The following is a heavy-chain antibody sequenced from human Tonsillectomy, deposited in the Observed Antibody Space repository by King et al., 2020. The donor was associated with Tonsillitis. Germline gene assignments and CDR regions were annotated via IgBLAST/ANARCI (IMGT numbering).Heavy chain of an antibody. CDR1: GGSISSGGYS. Sequence: QLQESGPGLVKPSQTLSLTCAVSGGSISSGGYSWSWIRQPSGKGLEWIGHIYYSGSTYYNPSLKSRVTISVDTSKNQFSLKLSSVTAADTAVYYCARGGGSDAFDIWGQGTMVTVSS. V-gene: IGHV4-30-4*07. CDR2: IYYSGST. CDR3: ARGGGSDAFDI. D-gene: IGHD4-23*01. J-gene: IGHJ3*02.